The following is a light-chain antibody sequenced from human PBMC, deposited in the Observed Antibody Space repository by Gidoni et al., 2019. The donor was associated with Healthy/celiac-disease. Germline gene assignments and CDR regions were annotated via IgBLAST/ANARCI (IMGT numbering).Light chain of an antibody. Sequence: EIVLTHSPATLPLPPGLRATLTCRASQSVSSHLAWYQQKPGQAPRLLIYDASHRATGIPARFSGSGSGTDFTLTISSLEPEDFAVYYCQQRSNWLLTFGGGTKVEIK. CDR3: QQRSNWLLT. J-gene: IGKJ4*01. V-gene: IGKV3-11*01. CDR2: DAS. CDR1: QSVSSH.